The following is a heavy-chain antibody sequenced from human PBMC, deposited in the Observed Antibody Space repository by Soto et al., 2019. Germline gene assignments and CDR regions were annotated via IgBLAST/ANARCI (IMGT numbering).Heavy chain of an antibody. CDR2: IIPMTGTP. V-gene: IGHV1-69*06. J-gene: IGHJ6*02. CDR3: ARKGTTVNYYYYAMDV. CDR1: GGTLSSYV. Sequence: QLVQSGAEVKKPGSSVEVSCKASGGTLSSYVIGWVRQAPGQGLEWMGGIIPMTGTPNYAQKFQDRVTITADKSTSTAYMELRSLRSDDTAVYYCARKGTTVNYYYYAMDVWGQGTTVTVSS. D-gene: IGHD4-4*01.